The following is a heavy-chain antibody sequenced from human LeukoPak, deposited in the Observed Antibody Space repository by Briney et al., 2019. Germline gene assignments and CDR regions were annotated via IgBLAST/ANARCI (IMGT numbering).Heavy chain of an antibody. CDR3: ATGQYSSGWYSDY. CDR2: IIPIFGTA. V-gene: IGHV1-69*13. CDR1: GGTFSSYA. D-gene: IGHD6-19*01. J-gene: IGHJ4*02. Sequence: ASVKVSCKASGGTFSSYAISWVRQAPGQGLEWMGGIIPIFGTASYAQKFQGRVTITADESTSTAYMELSSLRSEDTAVYYCATGQYSSGWYSDYWGQGTLVTVSS.